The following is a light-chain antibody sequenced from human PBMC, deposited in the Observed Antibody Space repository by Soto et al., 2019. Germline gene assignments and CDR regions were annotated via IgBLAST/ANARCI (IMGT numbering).Light chain of an antibody. Sequence: DIRMTQTPSTLSAYVGDRVTITCRASQSISDWLAWYQQKPGRAPKLLIYDVSSLESGVPSRFSGSRSGTEVTLTSSSLQPDDFATYYGQQDKILWTFGQGTKVDIK. CDR2: DVS. CDR1: QSISDW. V-gene: IGKV1-5*01. J-gene: IGKJ1*01. CDR3: QQDKILWT.